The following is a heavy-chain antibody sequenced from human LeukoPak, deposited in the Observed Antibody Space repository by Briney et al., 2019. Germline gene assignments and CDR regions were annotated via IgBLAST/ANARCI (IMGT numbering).Heavy chain of an antibody. J-gene: IGHJ4*02. Sequence: SETLSLTCAVSGGSITSDIFYWNWIRQHPGKGLEWIGSIHNSRGTSYNPSLESRLTISLATSENQFFLKMSYVTAADTAMYYCGKVGGNSNSWGQGTLVTVSS. D-gene: IGHD4-23*01. V-gene: IGHV4-31*11. CDR1: GGSITSDIFY. CDR3: GKVGGNSNS. CDR2: IHNSRGT.